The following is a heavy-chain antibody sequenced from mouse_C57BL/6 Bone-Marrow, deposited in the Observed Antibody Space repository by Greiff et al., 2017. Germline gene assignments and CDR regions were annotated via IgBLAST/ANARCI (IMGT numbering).Heavy chain of an antibody. CDR1: GYAFSSYW. V-gene: IGHV1-80*01. Sequence: VQLQQSGAELVKPGASVKISCKASGYAFSSYWMNWVKQRPGKGLEWIGQIYPGDGDTNYNGKFKGKATLTADKSSSTAYMQLSSLTSEDSAVYFCARGLLPNYFHYWGQGTTLTVSS. CDR2: IYPGDGDT. D-gene: IGHD2-3*01. CDR3: ARGLLPNYFHY. J-gene: IGHJ2*01.